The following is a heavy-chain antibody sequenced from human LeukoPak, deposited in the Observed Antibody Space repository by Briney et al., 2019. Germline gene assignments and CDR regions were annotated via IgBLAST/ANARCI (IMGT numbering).Heavy chain of an antibody. V-gene: IGHV3-23*01. CDR2: ISGSGGST. D-gene: IGHD3-22*01. CDR3: AKVRGTYYYDSSGYPTFFDY. CDR1: GFTFSSYA. Sequence: PGGSLRLSCAASGFTFSSYAMSWVRQAPGKGLEWASAISGSGGSTYYADSVKGRFTISRDNSKNTLYLQMNSLRAEGTAVYYCAKVRGTYYYDSSGYPTFFDYWGQGALVTVSS. J-gene: IGHJ4*02.